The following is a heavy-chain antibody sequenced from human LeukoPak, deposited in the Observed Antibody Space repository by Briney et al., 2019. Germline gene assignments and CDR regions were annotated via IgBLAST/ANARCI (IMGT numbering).Heavy chain of an antibody. J-gene: IGHJ4*02. CDR3: AKDRCSSTSCYFDC. CDR1: GGSISSYY. V-gene: IGHV3-23*01. D-gene: IGHD2-2*01. CDR2: ISGTGGDT. Sequence: PSETLSLTCTVSGGSISSYYWSWVRQAPGKGLEWVSVISGTGGDTNYADSVKGRFTISRDNSKNTLYLQMNSLRAEDTAVYYCAKDRCSSTSCYFDCWGQGTLVTVSS.